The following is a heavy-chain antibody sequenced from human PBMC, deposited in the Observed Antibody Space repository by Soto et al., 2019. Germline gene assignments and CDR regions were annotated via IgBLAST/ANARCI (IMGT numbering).Heavy chain of an antibody. CDR2: IYYTGNT. V-gene: IGHV4-30-4*01. Sequence: QVQLQESGPGLVKPSQTLSLTCTVSGASISGGDYYWTWIRQPPGKGLEWIGSIYYTGNTYSNPSLESRLSISIDPSNRQFALRLTSVTAPDTAIYYCARATYDSSTYYLDCWGQGTLVTVSS. CDR1: GASISGGDYY. D-gene: IGHD3-22*01. J-gene: IGHJ4*02. CDR3: ARATYDSSTYYLDC.